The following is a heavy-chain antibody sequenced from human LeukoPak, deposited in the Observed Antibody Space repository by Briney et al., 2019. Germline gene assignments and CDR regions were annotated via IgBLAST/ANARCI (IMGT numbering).Heavy chain of an antibody. J-gene: IGHJ4*02. V-gene: IGHV3-30*04. D-gene: IGHD6-19*01. CDR3: ATTRGGQWLVNYFDY. CDR1: GFTFSSYA. CDR2: ISYDGSNK. Sequence: GRSLRLSCAASGFTFSSYAMHWVRQAPGKGLEWVAVISYDGSNKYYADSVKGRFTISRDNSKNTLYLQMNSLRAEDTAVYYCATTRGGQWLVNYFDYWGQGTLVTVSS.